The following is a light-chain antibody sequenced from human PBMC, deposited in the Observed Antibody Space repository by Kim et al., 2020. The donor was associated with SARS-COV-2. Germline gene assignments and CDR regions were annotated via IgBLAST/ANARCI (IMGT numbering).Light chain of an antibody. CDR3: SSYTSILHVV. V-gene: IGLV2-14*03. CDR1: SSDVGGYNY. J-gene: IGLJ2*01. CDR2: DVS. Sequence: QSALTQPASVSGSPGQSITISCTGTSSDVGGYNYVSWYQQHPGKAPKLMIYDVSNRPSGFSNRFSGSKSGNTASLTISGLLAEDEADYYCSSYTSILHVVFGGGTQLTVL.